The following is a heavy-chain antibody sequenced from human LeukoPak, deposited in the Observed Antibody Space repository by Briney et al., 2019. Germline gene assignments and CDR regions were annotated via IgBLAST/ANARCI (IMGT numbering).Heavy chain of an antibody. Sequence: PGGSLRLSCAASGFTFSSYEMNWVRQAPGKGLEWVSYISSSGSTIYYADSVKGRFTISRDNAKNSLYLQMNSLRTEDTAVYYCVRQWFGELLWGQGTLVTVSS. CDR1: GFTFSSYE. J-gene: IGHJ4*02. V-gene: IGHV3-48*03. CDR2: ISSSGSTI. CDR3: VRQWFGELL. D-gene: IGHD3-10*01.